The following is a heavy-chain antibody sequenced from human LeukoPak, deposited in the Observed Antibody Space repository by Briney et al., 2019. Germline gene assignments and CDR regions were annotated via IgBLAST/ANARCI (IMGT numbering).Heavy chain of an antibody. CDR1: GFTFSSYA. Sequence: GGSLRLSCAASGFTFSSYAMSWVRQAPGKGLEWVSAISGSGGSIYYADSVKGRFTVSRDNSKNTLYLQMNSLRAEDTAVYYCAKEVLTGPYYYGMDVWGQGTTVTVSS. J-gene: IGHJ6*02. D-gene: IGHD3-9*01. CDR3: AKEVLTGPYYYGMDV. V-gene: IGHV3-23*01. CDR2: ISGSGGSI.